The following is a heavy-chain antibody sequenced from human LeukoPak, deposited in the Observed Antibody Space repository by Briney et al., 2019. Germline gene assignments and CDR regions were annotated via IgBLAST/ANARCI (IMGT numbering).Heavy chain of an antibody. J-gene: IGHJ4*02. V-gene: IGHV3-21*01. Sequence: GRSLRLSCAASGFTFSSYSMNWVRQAPGKGLEWVSSISSSSSYIYYADSVKGRFTISRDNAKNSLYLQMNSLRAEDTAVYYCASREGGSSWYYFDYWGQGTLVTVSS. CDR1: GFTFSSYS. CDR2: ISSSSSYI. D-gene: IGHD6-13*01. CDR3: ASREGGSSWYYFDY.